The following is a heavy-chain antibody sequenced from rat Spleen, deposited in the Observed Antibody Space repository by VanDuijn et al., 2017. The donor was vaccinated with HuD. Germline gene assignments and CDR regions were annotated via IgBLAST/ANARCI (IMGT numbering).Heavy chain of an antibody. CDR2: ISYDGASS. CDR1: GFIFSDYY. V-gene: IGHV5-20*01. CDR3: TAGAPYYFDN. J-gene: IGHJ2*01. Sequence: EVHLVESGGGLAQPGRSLKLSCAGSGFIFSDYYMAWVRQAPTKGLEWVASISYDGASSYYRDSVKGRFTISRDNAKSSQYLQMDSRRSEDTATYYCTAGAPYYFDNWGQGVMVTVSS. D-gene: IGHD1-11*01.